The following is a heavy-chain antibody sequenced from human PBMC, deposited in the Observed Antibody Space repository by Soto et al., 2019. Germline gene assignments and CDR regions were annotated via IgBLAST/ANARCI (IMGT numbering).Heavy chain of an antibody. CDR3: ARAGVTAMVAWRAKPYYYGMDV. Sequence: QVQLVQSGAEVKKPGSSVKVSCKASGGTFSSYAISWVRQAPGQGLEWMGGIIPIFGTANYAQKFQGRVTMTADASTSTAYMELSSVRSEDTAVYYCARAGVTAMVAWRAKPYYYGMDVWGQGTTVTVSS. V-gene: IGHV1-69*01. CDR1: GGTFSSYA. D-gene: IGHD2-21*02. J-gene: IGHJ6*02. CDR2: IIPIFGTA.